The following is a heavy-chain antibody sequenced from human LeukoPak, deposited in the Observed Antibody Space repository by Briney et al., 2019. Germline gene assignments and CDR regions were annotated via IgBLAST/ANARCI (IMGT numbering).Heavy chain of an antibody. J-gene: IGHJ4*02. CDR3: ARSPLNSIDMATTSDF. CDR1: VYTFTCYY. Sequence: GASVKVSCKASVYTFTCYYIRLERQAPGQGLEWMGWIDPNSGDTNYAQKFQGRVTMTRDTSISTAYMELSRLRSDDTAVYYCARSPLNSIDMATTSDFWGQGTLVTVSS. CDR2: IDPNSGDT. V-gene: IGHV1-2*02. D-gene: IGHD5-24*01.